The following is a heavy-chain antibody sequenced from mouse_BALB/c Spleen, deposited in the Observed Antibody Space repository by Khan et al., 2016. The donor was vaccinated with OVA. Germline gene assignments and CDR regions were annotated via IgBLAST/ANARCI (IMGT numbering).Heavy chain of an antibody. CDR3: LNHGSSSAWFTY. CDR1: GYTFTSYW. CDR2: IDPSTDYT. D-gene: IGHD1-1*01. V-gene: IGHV1-7*01. J-gene: IGHJ3*01. Sequence: QVQLKQSGAELAKPGASVKMSCKASGYTFTSYWLHWVKQRPGQGLEWIGYIDPSTDYTEYNQKFRDKATLTVDKSPTTVYMQLTSLTSEDSTVYYCLNHGSSSAWFTYWGQGTLVTVSA.